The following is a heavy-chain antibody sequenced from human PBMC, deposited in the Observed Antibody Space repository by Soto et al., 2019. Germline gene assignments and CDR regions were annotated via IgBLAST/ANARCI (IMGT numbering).Heavy chain of an antibody. Sequence: EVQLLESGGGLVQPGGSLRLSCAASGFTFSSYAMSWVRQAPGKGLEWVSAISGSGGSTYYADSVKGRFTISRDNSKNTLDLQMNSLRAEDTAVYYCAGGGSGYDSDFDYWGQGTLVTVSS. CDR3: AGGGSGYDSDFDY. J-gene: IGHJ4*02. CDR2: ISGSGGST. V-gene: IGHV3-23*01. CDR1: GFTFSSYA. D-gene: IGHD5-12*01.